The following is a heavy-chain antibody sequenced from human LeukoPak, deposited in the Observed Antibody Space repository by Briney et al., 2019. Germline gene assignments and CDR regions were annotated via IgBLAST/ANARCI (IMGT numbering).Heavy chain of an antibody. Sequence: SETLSLTCTVSGGSISSGGYYWSWIRQHPGKGLEWIGYIYYSGSTYYNPSLKSRITISVDTSKSQFSLKLSSVTAADTAVYYCARDPGGRNWFDPWGQGALVTVS. CDR2: IYYSGST. CDR1: GGSISSGGYY. D-gene: IGHD3-10*01. V-gene: IGHV4-31*03. J-gene: IGHJ5*02. CDR3: ARDPGGRNWFDP.